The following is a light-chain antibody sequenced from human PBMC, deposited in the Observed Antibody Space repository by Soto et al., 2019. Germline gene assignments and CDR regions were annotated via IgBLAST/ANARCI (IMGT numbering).Light chain of an antibody. J-gene: IGKJ2*01. V-gene: IGKV3-15*01. CDR2: EAS. Sequence: EIVMTQSPVTLSVSPGERVTLSCRASQNIGSNLAWYQQKPGQAPGLLIYEASTRATGIPATFSGSGSATEFTLTISSLQSEDFAVYYCQQYKNWPPLYTFGQGTKLEIK. CDR3: QQYKNWPPLYT. CDR1: QNIGSN.